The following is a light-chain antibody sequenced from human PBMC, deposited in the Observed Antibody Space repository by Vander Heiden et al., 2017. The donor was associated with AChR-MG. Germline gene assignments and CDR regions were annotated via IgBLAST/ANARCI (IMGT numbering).Light chain of an antibody. CDR1: PSLSPY. CDR2: DAS. V-gene: IGKV3-11*01. J-gene: IGKJ5*01. Sequence: DIVLTQSPATLSLSPGDGATPSCRASPSLSPYLAWYQQKPGLAPRLLIYDASTRAAGVPGRFSGSGCWTDVTLTISSRQPEDFAVYYCQQRSNGPRITFGPGTRL. CDR3: QQRSNGPRIT.